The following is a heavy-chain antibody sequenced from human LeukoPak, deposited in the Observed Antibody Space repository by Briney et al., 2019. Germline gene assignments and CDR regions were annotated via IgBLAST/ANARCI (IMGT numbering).Heavy chain of an antibody. Sequence: SETLSLTCTVSGGSISSYYWSWIRQPPGKGLEWIGYIYSSGSTNYNPSLKSRVTMSVDTSKNQFSLKVSSVTAADTAVYYCARYTVTTDVDAFDIWGQGTMVTVSS. J-gene: IGHJ3*02. D-gene: IGHD4-17*01. CDR3: ARYTVTTDVDAFDI. V-gene: IGHV4-59*01. CDR2: IYSSGST. CDR1: GGSISSYY.